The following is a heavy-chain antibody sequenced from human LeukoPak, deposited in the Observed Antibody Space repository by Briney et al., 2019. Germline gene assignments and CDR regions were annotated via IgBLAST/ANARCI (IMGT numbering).Heavy chain of an antibody. Sequence: SVKVSCTASGGTFSSYAISWVRQAPGQGLEWMGGIIPIFGTANYAQKFQGRVTITTDESTSTAYMELSSLRSEDTAVYYCAQLYYDFCSGYYTGDSARENYYYYMDVWGKGTTVTVSS. V-gene: IGHV1-69*05. CDR2: IIPIFGTA. D-gene: IGHD3-3*01. J-gene: IGHJ6*03. CDR3: AQLYYDFCSGYYTGDSARENYYYYMDV. CDR1: GGTFSSYA.